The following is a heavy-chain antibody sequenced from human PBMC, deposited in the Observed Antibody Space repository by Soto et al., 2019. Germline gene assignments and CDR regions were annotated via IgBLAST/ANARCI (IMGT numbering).Heavy chain of an antibody. V-gene: IGHV4-31*03. J-gene: IGHJ5*02. CDR3: AKDPSPQPTTVVTPGWFDP. Sequence: PSETLSLTCTVSGGSIRDGGHYWSWIRQRPGKGLEWLGYIYYTGSAYYNPSLKSRLTISVDVSKSQFSLKLTSLTAADTAVYYCAKDPSPQPTTVVTPGWFDPWGQGVLVTVSS. D-gene: IGHD4-17*01. CDR2: IYYTGSA. CDR1: GGSIRDGGHY.